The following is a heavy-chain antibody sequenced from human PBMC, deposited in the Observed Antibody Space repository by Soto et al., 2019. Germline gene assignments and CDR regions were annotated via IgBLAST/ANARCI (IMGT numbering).Heavy chain of an antibody. V-gene: IGHV3-74*01. Sequence: GGSLRLSCAASGFTFSTYCMHWVCQAPEKGLLWVSHCSCEGIYTVFADTVKGRFTISRDNAKNSVYLQMQSLRVEYTAVYLCQRTWQRFDIYGQGTMDTVS. CDR2: CSCEGIYT. D-gene: IGHD6-25*01. CDR1: GFTFSTYC. CDR3: QRTWQRFDI. J-gene: IGHJ3*02.